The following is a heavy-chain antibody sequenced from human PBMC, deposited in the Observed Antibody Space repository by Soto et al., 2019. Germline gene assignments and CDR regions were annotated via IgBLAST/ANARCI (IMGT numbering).Heavy chain of an antibody. CDR3: ARDSRYAFDM. Sequence: EVQLVESGGGLVQPGGSLRLSCAASGFSFSTYSMNWVRQAPGKGLAWVSYITGTTNDIHYADSVKGRFTISRDNARNALYLQMNCLRDEDTAVYYCARDSRYAFDMWRQGTMVTVSS. CDR1: GFSFSTYS. CDR2: ITGTTNDI. J-gene: IGHJ3*02. V-gene: IGHV3-48*02.